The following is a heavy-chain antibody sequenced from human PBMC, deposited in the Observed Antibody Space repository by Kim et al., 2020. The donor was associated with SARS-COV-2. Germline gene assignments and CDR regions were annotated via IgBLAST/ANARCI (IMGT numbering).Heavy chain of an antibody. V-gene: IGHV3-7*03. D-gene: IGHD4-4*01. J-gene: IGHJ4*02. CDR2: IKQDGSEK. Sequence: GGSLRLSCAASGFTFSSYWMSWVRQAPGKGLEWVANIKQDGSEKYYVDSVKGRFTISRDNAKNSLYLQMNSLRAEDTAVYYCARGDRLHPAPFDYWGQGTLVTVSS. CDR3: ARGDRLHPAPFDY. CDR1: GFTFSSYW.